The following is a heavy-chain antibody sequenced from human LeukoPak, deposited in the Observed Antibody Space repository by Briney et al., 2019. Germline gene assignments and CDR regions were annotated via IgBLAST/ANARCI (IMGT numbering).Heavy chain of an antibody. Sequence: GGSLSLSCAASGFTFSSYGMHWVRQAPGKGLEWVSYISSGSSTIYYADSVKGRFTISRDNAKNSLYLQMNSLRAEDTAVYYCARLRYYAMDVWGQGTTVIVSS. CDR3: ARLRYYAMDV. V-gene: IGHV3-48*01. CDR2: ISSGSSTI. J-gene: IGHJ6*02. CDR1: GFTFSSYG.